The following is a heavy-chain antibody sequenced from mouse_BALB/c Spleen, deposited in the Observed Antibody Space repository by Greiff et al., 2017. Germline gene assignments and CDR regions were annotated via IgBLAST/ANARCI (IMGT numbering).Heavy chain of an antibody. CDR1: GFNIKDYY. J-gene: IGHJ2*01. Sequence: VQLQQSGAELVRSGASVKLSCTASGFNIKDYYMHWVKQRPEQGLEWIGWIDPENGDTEYAPKFQGKATMTADTSSNTAYLQLSSLTSEDTAVYYCNARITTVPYYFDYWGQGTTLTVSS. V-gene: IGHV14-4*02. CDR2: IDPENGDT. D-gene: IGHD1-1*01. CDR3: NARITTVPYYFDY.